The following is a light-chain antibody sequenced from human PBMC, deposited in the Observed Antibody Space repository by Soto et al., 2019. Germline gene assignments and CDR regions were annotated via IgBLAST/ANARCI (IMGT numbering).Light chain of an antibody. J-gene: IGKJ1*01. CDR3: QQNQDIPPT. CDR1: QSIDTY. V-gene: IGKV1-39*01. CDR2: VAS. Sequence: DIQMTQSPSSLSASVGARVTVTCRASQSIDTYLNWYQQRPGQAPKLLIYVASTLQSGVPSRFSGSGSGTHFTLTISSLQPEDFATYYCQQNQDIPPTFGQGTRVERK.